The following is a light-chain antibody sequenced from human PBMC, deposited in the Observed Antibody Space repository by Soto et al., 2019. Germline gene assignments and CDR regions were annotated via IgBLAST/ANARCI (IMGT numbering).Light chain of an antibody. V-gene: IGKV3-15*01. Sequence: EIVMTQSPATLSVSPGETATLSCRASQSVTYNLAWYQQKPGQGPRLLIYGAFTRATGIPARFIGSGSGTEFTLTISSLQSEDFAVYYCQQYKNWPPLTFGGGTKVEIK. J-gene: IGKJ4*01. CDR2: GAF. CDR1: QSVTYN. CDR3: QQYKNWPPLT.